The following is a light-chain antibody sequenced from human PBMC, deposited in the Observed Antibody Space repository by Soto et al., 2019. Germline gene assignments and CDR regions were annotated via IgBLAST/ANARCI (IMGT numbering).Light chain of an antibody. CDR1: QSVSSN. J-gene: IGKJ5*01. CDR2: GAS. V-gene: IGKV3-15*01. Sequence: EIVMTQSPATLSVSPGERATLSCRASQSVSSNLAWYQQKPGQAPRLLIYGASTRATGIPARFSGSGSGTEFTLTISSLQSEDFAFYYCQQYNNWRITFGRGTRLEIK. CDR3: QQYNNWRIT.